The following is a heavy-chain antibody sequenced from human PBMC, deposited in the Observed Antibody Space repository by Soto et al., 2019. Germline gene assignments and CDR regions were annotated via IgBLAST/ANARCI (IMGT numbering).Heavy chain of an antibody. J-gene: IGHJ4*02. Sequence: QVQLVESGGGVVQPGRSLRLSCTASGFSFRSYVMHWVRQAPGKGLEWVALISNDGSYKYYGDSVKGRFTISRDNSKNTLYLQMNSVRGDDTAVYYCAKGDYNNFLDYWGQGTLVTVSS. D-gene: IGHD4-4*01. CDR3: AKGDYNNFLDY. CDR1: GFSFRSYV. V-gene: IGHV3-30*18. CDR2: ISNDGSYK.